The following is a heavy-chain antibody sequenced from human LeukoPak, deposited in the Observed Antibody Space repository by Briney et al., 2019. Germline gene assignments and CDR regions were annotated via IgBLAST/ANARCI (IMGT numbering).Heavy chain of an antibody. CDR3: ARSLRGVVVVVAATAPATGWFDP. D-gene: IGHD2-15*01. CDR1: GYTFTSYD. CDR2: INPNSGGT. V-gene: IGHV1-2*06. Sequence: ASVKVSCKASGYTFTSYDINWVRQATGRGLEWMGRINPNSGGTNYAQKFQGRVTMTRDTSISTAYMELSRLRSDDTAVYYCARSLRGVVVVVAATAPATGWFDPWGQGTPVTVSS. J-gene: IGHJ5*02.